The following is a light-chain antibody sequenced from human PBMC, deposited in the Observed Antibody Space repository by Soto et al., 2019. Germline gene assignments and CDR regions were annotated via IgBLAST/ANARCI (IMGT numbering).Light chain of an antibody. Sequence: QAVLTQPASVSGSPGQSITISCTGTSSDVGGYNYVSWYQQHPGTAPKLILYDVSNRPSGVSNRFSGSKSGNTASLTISGLQAEDEADYYCSSYRSSSTLYVFGTGTRSPS. CDR3: SSYRSSSTLYV. V-gene: IGLV2-14*03. CDR1: SSDVGGYNY. J-gene: IGLJ1*01. CDR2: DVS.